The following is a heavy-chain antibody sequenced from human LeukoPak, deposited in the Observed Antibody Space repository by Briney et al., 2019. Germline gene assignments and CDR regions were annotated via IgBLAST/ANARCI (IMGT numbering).Heavy chain of an antibody. CDR2: IYYSGST. J-gene: IGHJ4*02. CDR3: ARVVEQWVYYFDY. CDR1: GGSISSYY. D-gene: IGHD1-26*01. Sequence: PSETLSLTCTVSGGSISSYYWSWLRHPPGKGLEWIGYIYYSGSTNYNPSLKSRVTISVDTFKNQFSLKLSSVTAADTAVYYCARVVEQWVYYFDYWGQGTLVTGSS. V-gene: IGHV4-59*01.